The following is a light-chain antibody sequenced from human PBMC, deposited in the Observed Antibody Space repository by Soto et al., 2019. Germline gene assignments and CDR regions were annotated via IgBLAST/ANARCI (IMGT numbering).Light chain of an antibody. Sequence: AIQLTQSPSSLYASVGDRVTITCRASQAIRTALGWYQQKPGKVPKLLIYAASILQSGVPSRFSGSGSGTDFTLTISSLQPEDFATYFCQQSYSTPPLTCGQGTRLEIK. V-gene: IGKV1-6*01. CDR3: QQSYSTPPLT. J-gene: IGKJ5*01. CDR1: QAIRTA. CDR2: AAS.